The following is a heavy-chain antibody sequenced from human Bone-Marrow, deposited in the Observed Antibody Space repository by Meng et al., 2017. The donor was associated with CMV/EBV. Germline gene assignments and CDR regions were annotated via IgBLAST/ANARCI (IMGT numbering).Heavy chain of an antibody. CDR3: ARDLEYCIYTTCYGMGY. V-gene: IGHV3-30-3*01. J-gene: IGHJ4*02. CDR2: ISSDGSKK. D-gene: IGHD2/OR15-2a*01. CDR1: GFTFNDYA. Sequence: GGFLRLSCAASGFTFNDYALHWVRQAPGKGLEWVAIISSDGSKKYYADSVKGRFSISRDNSENTLYLQMNSLRAEDTAIYYCARDLEYCIYTTCYGMGYWGQGTPVTVSS.